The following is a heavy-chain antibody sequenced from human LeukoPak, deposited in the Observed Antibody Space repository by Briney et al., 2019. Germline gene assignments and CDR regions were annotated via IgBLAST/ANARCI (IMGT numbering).Heavy chain of an antibody. J-gene: IGHJ4*02. CDR2: INSDGSST. D-gene: IGHD6-19*01. V-gene: IGHV3-74*01. Sequence: GGSLRLSCAVSGFTFSNYWMHWVRQVPGKGLVWVSRINSDGSSTSYADSVKGRFTISRDNAKNTLYLQMNSLRAEDTAVYYCARGGSTIVVAGGLFDCWGQGTLVTVSS. CDR3: ARGGSTIVVAGGLFDC. CDR1: GFTFSNYW.